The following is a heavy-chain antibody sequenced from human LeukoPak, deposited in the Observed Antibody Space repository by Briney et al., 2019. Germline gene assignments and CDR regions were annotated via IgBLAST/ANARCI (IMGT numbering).Heavy chain of an antibody. D-gene: IGHD2-15*01. CDR3: ARVRLHPGYCSGGSCFRPTRAPFDY. Sequence: PSETLSLTCAVYGGSFSGYYWSWIRQPPGKGLEWIGEINHSGSTNYNPSLKSRVTISVDTSKNQFSLKLSSVTAADTAVYYCARVRLHPGYCSGGSCFRPTRAPFDYWGQGTLVTVSS. CDR2: INHSGST. CDR1: GGSFSGYY. V-gene: IGHV4-34*01. J-gene: IGHJ4*02.